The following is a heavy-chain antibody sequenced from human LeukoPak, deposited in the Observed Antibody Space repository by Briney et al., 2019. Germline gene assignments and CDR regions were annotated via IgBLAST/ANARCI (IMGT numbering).Heavy chain of an antibody. CDR2: INPNSGGT. J-gene: IGHJ5*02. D-gene: IGHD6-19*01. CDR3: ARASSGWYGGWFDP. CDR1: GYTFTRYY. Sequence: ASVKVSCKPSGYTFTRYYIHWVRQAPGLRLEWMGWINPNSGGTNYAQKFQGRVTMTRDTSISTAYMELSRLRSDYTAVYYCARASSGWYGGWFDPWGQGTLVTVSS. V-gene: IGHV1-2*02.